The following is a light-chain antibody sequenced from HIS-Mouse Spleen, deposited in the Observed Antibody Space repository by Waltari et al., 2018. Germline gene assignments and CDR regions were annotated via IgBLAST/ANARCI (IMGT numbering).Light chain of an antibody. CDR1: SSDVGGYNS. J-gene: IGLJ3*02. V-gene: IGLV2-14*01. Sequence: QSALTQPASVSGSPGQSITISCPGTSSDVGGYNSVSWYQQHPGKAPKLMIYEVSNRPSGVSNRFSGSKSGNTASLTISGLQAEDEADYYCSSYTSSSTLWVFGGGTKLTVL. CDR3: SSYTSSSTLWV. CDR2: EVS.